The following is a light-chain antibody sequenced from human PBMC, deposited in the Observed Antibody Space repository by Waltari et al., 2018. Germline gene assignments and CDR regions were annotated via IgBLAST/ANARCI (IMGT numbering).Light chain of an antibody. V-gene: IGKV3-20*01. Sequence: DIVFTQSLGTLSLSPGDSATLSCRASQSFSSSDLAWYQQKPGQAPRLLIYSATSRATGIPDRFSGSGSGTDFTLAISRLEPEDFAVYYCHHYGTSPETFGQGTKVEIK. CDR2: SAT. CDR1: QSFSSSD. J-gene: IGKJ1*01. CDR3: HHYGTSPET.